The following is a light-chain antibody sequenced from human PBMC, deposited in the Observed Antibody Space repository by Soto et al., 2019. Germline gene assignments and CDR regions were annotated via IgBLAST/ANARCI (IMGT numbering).Light chain of an antibody. J-gene: IGKJ1*01. V-gene: IGKV1-27*01. CDR2: AGS. CDR1: QGISNH. Sequence: DIEMTQSPSSLSASVGDRVTITCRASQGISNHLAWYQQKPGKAPKLLIYAGSTLQSGVPSRFSGSGSGTDFTLTISRLQPEDFATYYCQKYNSAPLGAFGQGTKVDIK. CDR3: QKYNSAPLGA.